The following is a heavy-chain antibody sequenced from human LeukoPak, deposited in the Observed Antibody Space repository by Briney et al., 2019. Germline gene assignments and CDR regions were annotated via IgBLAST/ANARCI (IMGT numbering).Heavy chain of an antibody. CDR3: ARISSGWYGLPDY. Sequence: PGGSLRLSCAASGFTFSSYWMSWVRQAPGKGLEWVANIKQDGSEKYYVDSVKGRFTISRDNAKNSLYLQMNSLRAEDTAVYYCARISSGWYGLPDYWGQGTLVTVSS. J-gene: IGHJ4*02. V-gene: IGHV3-7*01. CDR2: IKQDGSEK. CDR1: GFTFSSYW. D-gene: IGHD6-19*01.